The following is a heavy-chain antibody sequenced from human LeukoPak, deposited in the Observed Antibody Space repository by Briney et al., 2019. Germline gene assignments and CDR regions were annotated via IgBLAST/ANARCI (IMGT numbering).Heavy chain of an antibody. J-gene: IGHJ5*02. CDR3: ANENRGGSSWYSLAS. CDR1: GASISSSNW. V-gene: IGHV4-4*02. D-gene: IGHD6-13*01. Sequence: PWGTRSLTCAVSGASISSSNWWGWVRQPLGKGLEGIGEIYHSGSTKYNPSLKSRVTISVQKSKNQFSLKLTSVTAADTAVYYCANENRGGSSWYSLASWGQGVLVTVSS. CDR2: IYHSGST.